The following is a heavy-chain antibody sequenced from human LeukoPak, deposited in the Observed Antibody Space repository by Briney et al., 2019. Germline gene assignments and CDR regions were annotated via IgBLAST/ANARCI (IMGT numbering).Heavy chain of an antibody. V-gene: IGHV1-2*06. CDR2: INPNSGGT. Sequence: VSVKVSCKASGYTFTSYGISWVRQAPGQGLEWMGRINPNSGGTNYAQKFQGRVTMTRDTSISTAYMELSRLRSDDTAVYYCARAVSGMDVWGQGTTVTVSS. J-gene: IGHJ6*02. CDR3: ARAVSGMDV. CDR1: GYTFTSYG.